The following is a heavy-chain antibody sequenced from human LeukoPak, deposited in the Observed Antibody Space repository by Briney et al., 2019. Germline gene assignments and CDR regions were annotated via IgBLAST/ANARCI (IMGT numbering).Heavy chain of an antibody. CDR1: GFTFDDYA. J-gene: IGHJ4*02. D-gene: IGHD3-3*01. CDR3: AKGSFFWALDY. V-gene: IGHV3-9*01. Sequence: GRSLRLSCAASGFTFDDYAMHWVRQAPGKGLEWVSGISWNSGSIGYADSVKGRFTISRDNAKNSLYLQMNSLRAEDTASYYCAKGSFFWALDYWGQGTLVTVSS. CDR2: ISWNSGSI.